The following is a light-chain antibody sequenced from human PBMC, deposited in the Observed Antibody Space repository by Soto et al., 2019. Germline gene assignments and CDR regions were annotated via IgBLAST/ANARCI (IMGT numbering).Light chain of an antibody. CDR1: QIVLYNSNNKNH. J-gene: IGKJ2*01. Sequence: DFVMTQAPDSLAVSLGERATINCKSSQIVLYNSNNKNHLGWFQQKPGHPPKLLIYGASFRPSGVPDRFSGSGSGTDFTLTISSLQAEDVAVYYCQQYYSIPFTFGQGTKVDIK. V-gene: IGKV4-1*01. CDR3: QQYYSIPFT. CDR2: GAS.